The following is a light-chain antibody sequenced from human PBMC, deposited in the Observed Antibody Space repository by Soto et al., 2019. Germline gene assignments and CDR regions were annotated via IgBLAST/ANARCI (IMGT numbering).Light chain of an antibody. J-gene: IGKJ5*01. Sequence: DLQMTQSPSSLSASVGDRVTITCQASHDIKKYLNWYQEKPGKAPKLLIYDASNLQTGVPSRFSGSGSGTHFTVTISSLQPEDIATYYCQRYDSLPPTFGQGTRLDIK. V-gene: IGKV1-33*01. CDR3: QRYDSLPPT. CDR1: HDIKKY. CDR2: DAS.